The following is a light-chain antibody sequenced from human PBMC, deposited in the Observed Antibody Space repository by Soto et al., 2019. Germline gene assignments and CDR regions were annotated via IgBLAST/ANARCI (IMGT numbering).Light chain of an antibody. Sequence: QPVLTQPPSASGTPGQRVTISCSGSTANIGSHTVNWYHQLPGTAPKLLIYRSDQRPSGVPDRFSASKSGTSASLAISGLQSEDEADYYCSAWDDNLDGLLFGGGTKVTVL. CDR2: RSD. CDR3: SAWDDNLDGLL. J-gene: IGLJ2*01. CDR1: TANIGSHT. V-gene: IGLV1-44*01.